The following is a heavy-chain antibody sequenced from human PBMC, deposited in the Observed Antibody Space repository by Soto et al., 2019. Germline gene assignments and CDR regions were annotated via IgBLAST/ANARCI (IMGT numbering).Heavy chain of an antibody. Sequence: GESLKISCAASGFTFSNAWMSWVRQAPGKGLEWVGRIKSKTDGGTTDYAAPGKGRFTISRDDSKNTLYLQMNSLKTEGTAVYYCTTDSPYSYGYSNYYYYYMDVWGKGTTVTVSS. D-gene: IGHD5-18*01. CDR1: GFTFSNAW. CDR2: IKSKTDGGTT. CDR3: TTDSPYSYGYSNYYYYYMDV. V-gene: IGHV3-15*01. J-gene: IGHJ6*03.